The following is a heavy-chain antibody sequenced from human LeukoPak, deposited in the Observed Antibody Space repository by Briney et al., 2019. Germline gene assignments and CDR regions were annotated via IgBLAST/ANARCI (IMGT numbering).Heavy chain of an antibody. J-gene: IGHJ4*02. CDR3: AKVPAVFSYYFDY. Sequence: GGSLRLSCAASGFTVSSNYMSWVRQAPGKGLEWVSVIYSGGSTYYADSVKGRFTISRDNSKNTLYLQMNSLRAEDTAVYYCAKVPAVFSYYFDYWGQGTLVTVSS. CDR1: GFTVSSNY. D-gene: IGHD2-21*01. CDR2: IYSGGST. V-gene: IGHV3-53*01.